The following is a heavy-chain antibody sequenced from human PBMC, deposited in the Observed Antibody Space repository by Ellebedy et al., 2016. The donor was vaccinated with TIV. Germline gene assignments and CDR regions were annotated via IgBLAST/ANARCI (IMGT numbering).Heavy chain of an antibody. CDR3: AREPRDPAIYYGMDV. V-gene: IGHV3-53*01. J-gene: IGHJ6*02. CDR1: GFTVSSNY. Sequence: GESLKISCAASGFTVSSNYMSWVRQAPGKGLEWVSVIYSGGSTYYADSVKGRFPISRDNSKNTLYLQMNSLRAEDTAVYYCAREPRDPAIYYGMDVWGQGTTVTVSS. CDR2: IYSGGST. D-gene: IGHD5-18*01.